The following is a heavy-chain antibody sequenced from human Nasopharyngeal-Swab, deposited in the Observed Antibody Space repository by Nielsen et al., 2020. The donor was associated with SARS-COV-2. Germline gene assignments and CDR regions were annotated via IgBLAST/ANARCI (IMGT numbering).Heavy chain of an antibody. V-gene: IGHV4-39*07. Sequence: SETLSLTCTVSGGSISSSSYYWGWIRQPPGKGLEWIGSIYYSGSTYYNPSLKSRVTISVGTSKNQFSLKLSSVTAADTAVYYCARSLLRFLEWTNFDYWGQGTLVTVSS. J-gene: IGHJ4*02. CDR1: GGSISSSSYY. D-gene: IGHD3-3*01. CDR2: IYYSGST. CDR3: ARSLLRFLEWTNFDY.